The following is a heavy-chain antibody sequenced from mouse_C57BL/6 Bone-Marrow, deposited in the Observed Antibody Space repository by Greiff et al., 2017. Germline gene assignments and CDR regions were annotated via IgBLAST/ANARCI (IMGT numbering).Heavy chain of an antibody. CDR3: ARITKGFDY. CDR2: INPKDGTT. Sequence: VQLQQPGPELVKPGASVKISCKASGYTFTDYYMNWVKQSHGKGLEWIGVINPKDGTTSYNQKFKGKATLTVDQSSITAYMQLNSRTSEASAVYYWARITKGFDYWGQGTTLTVSS. D-gene: IGHD1-1*01. J-gene: IGHJ2*01. CDR1: GYTFTDYY. V-gene: IGHV1-39*01.